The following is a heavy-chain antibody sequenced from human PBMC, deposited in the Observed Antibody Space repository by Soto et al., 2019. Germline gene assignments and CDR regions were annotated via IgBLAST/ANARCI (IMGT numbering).Heavy chain of an antibody. D-gene: IGHD6-13*01. J-gene: IGHJ5*02. V-gene: IGHV1-2*02. CDR1: GYTSTGYY. CDR3: ARDVPAAGTTTNWFDP. CDR2: INPNSGGT. Sequence: GASVKVSCKASGYTSTGYYMHWVRQAPGQGLEWMGWINPNSGGTNYAQKFQGRVTMTRDTSISTAYMELSRLRSDDTAVYYCARDVPAAGTTTNWFDPWGQGTLVTVS.